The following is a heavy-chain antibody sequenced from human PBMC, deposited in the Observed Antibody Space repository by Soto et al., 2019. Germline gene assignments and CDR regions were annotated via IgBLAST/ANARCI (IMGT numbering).Heavy chain of an antibody. D-gene: IGHD3-10*01. CDR2: VSSGGGAT. CDR3: ARDRLGCGDLDS. V-gene: IGHV3-23*04. CDR1: GFTFNNHA. Sequence: EVHLAESGGRLVQPGGSLRLSCAASGFTFNNHAMTWVRQAPGKGLEWVATVSSGGGATYYADSVKGRFTVSRANSKNTVSLHMDSLRADDTDRYYCARDRLGCGDLDSWGPGTLLTVAS. J-gene: IGHJ4*02.